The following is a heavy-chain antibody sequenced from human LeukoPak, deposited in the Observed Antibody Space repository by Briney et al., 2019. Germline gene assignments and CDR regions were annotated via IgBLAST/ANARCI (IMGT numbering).Heavy chain of an antibody. J-gene: IGHJ4*02. Sequence: SSETLSLTCTVSGGSISSSSYYWGWIRQPPGKGLEWIGSIYYSGSTYYNPSLKSRVTISVDTSKNQFSLKLSSVTAADTAVYYCARPYNSLLYYFDYWGQGTLVTVSS. D-gene: IGHD1-20*01. CDR1: GGSISSSSYY. V-gene: IGHV4-39*01. CDR3: ARPYNSLLYYFDY. CDR2: IYYSGST.